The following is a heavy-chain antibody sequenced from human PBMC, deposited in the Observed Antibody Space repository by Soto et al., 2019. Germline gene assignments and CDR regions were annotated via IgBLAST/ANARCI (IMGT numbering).Heavy chain of an antibody. D-gene: IGHD3-10*01. V-gene: IGHV3-64*01. CDR3: VRRVSGICEY. Sequence: EVQLAESGGGMVQPGGSLRLSCVASGFTFSSYDMHWVRQAPGKGLEYVSSISSNGGTTYYGNSVKGRFTISRDNSKNTLYLHIGSLGAEAMAVYYCVRRVSGICEYWGQGTLVTVSS. CDR1: GFTFSSYD. CDR2: ISSNGGTT. J-gene: IGHJ4*02.